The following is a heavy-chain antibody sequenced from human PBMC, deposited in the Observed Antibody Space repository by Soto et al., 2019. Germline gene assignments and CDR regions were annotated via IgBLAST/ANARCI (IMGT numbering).Heavy chain of an antibody. Sequence: SVKVSCKASGGTFSSYTISWVRQAPGQGLEWMGRIIPILGIANYAQKFQGRVTITADKSTSTAYMELSSLRSEDTAVYYCARDGEGAPITKSIYFQHWGQGTLVTVSS. D-gene: IGHD5-12*01. V-gene: IGHV1-69*04. CDR2: IIPILGIA. J-gene: IGHJ1*01. CDR3: ARDGEGAPITKSIYFQH. CDR1: GGTFSSYT.